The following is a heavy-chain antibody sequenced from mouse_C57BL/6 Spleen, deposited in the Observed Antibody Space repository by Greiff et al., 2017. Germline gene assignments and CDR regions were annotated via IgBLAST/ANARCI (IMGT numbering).Heavy chain of an antibody. CDR2: IDPSDSYT. D-gene: IGHD4-1*01. Sequence: QVQLQQPGAELVKPGASVKLSCKASGYTFTSYWMQWVKQRPGQGLEWIGEIDPSDSYTNYNQKFKGKATLTVDKSSRTAYMQLSSLTSEDSAVYYCAWDNSGKHYWGQGTTLTVSS. CDR1: GYTFTSYW. V-gene: IGHV1-50*01. J-gene: IGHJ2*01. CDR3: AWDNSGKHY.